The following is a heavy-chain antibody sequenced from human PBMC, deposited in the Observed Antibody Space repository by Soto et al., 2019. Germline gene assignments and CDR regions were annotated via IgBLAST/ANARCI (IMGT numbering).Heavy chain of an antibody. J-gene: IGHJ4*02. V-gene: IGHV4-59*01. CDR2: IYYSGST. Sequence: KPSETLSLTCTVSGGSISSYYWSWIRQPPGKGLEWIGYIYYSGSTNYNPSLKSRVTISVDTSKNQFSLKLSSVTAADTAVYYCAISIAVAGTFDYWGQGTLVTVSS. D-gene: IGHD6-19*01. CDR3: AISIAVAGTFDY. CDR1: GGSISSYY.